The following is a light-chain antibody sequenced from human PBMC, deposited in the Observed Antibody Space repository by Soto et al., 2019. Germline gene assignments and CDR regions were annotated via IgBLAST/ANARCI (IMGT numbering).Light chain of an antibody. CDR2: EVS. J-gene: IGKJ5*01. Sequence: DVVMTQTPLSLSVAPGQPASISCKSSQSLLHITGETFLFWYLQKPCQSPQLLIYEVSTRVSGGPDSCSGSGAGTDFTLEISRVETDDVGIYYCMQSTQLPPTFGQGTRLGIE. CDR1: QSLLHITGETF. CDR3: MQSTQLPPT. V-gene: IGKV2D-29*02.